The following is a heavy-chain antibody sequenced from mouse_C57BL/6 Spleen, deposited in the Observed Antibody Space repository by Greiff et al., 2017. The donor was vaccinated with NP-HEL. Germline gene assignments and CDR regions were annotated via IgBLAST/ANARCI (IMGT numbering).Heavy chain of an antibody. Sequence: VQVVESGAELVRPGASVTLSCKASGYTFTDYEMHWVKQTPVHGLEWIGAIDPETGGTAYNQKFKGKAILTADKSSSTAYMELRSLTSEDSAVYYCTRAELGRAMDYWGQGTSVTVSS. CDR1: GYTFTDYE. CDR2: IDPETGGT. CDR3: TRAELGRAMDY. J-gene: IGHJ4*01. D-gene: IGHD4-1*01. V-gene: IGHV1-15*01.